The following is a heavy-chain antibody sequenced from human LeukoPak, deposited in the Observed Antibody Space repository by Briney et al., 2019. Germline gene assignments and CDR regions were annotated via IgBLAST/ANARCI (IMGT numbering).Heavy chain of an antibody. CDR2: ISRSSSTI. CDR3: ARDASRYCSGGNCYSGLLGYFDY. V-gene: IGHV3-48*01. J-gene: IGHJ4*02. D-gene: IGHD2-15*01. Sequence: GGSLRLSCAPSGFSFSNYNMNWVRQAPGKGLEWVSYISRSSSTIKYADSVKGRFTISRDHAKNSLYLQMNSLRVEDTAVYYCARDASRYCSGGNCYSGLLGYFDYWGQGTLVTVSS. CDR1: GFSFSNYN.